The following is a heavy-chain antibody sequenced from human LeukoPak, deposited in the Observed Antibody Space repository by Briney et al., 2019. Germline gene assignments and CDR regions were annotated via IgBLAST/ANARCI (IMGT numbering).Heavy chain of an antibody. Sequence: SETLSLPCTVSGGSISSYYWSWIRQPPGKGLEWIGYIYYSGSTNYNPSLKSRVTISVDTSKNQFSLKLSSVTAADTAVYYCARSNYYYMDVWGKGTPDTVSS. V-gene: IGHV4-59*01. CDR3: ARSNYYYMDV. CDR1: GGSISSYY. CDR2: IYYSGST. J-gene: IGHJ6*03.